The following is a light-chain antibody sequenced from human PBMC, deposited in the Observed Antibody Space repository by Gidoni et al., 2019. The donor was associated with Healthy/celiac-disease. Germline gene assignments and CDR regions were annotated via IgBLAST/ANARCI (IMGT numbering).Light chain of an antibody. Sequence: DIQMTQSPSSLSASVGDRVTITCRASQSISSYLNLYQQKPGKAPKLLIYAASSLQSGVPSRFSGSGSGTDFTLTISSLQPEAFATYFCQQSYSTPRTFXXXTKLEIK. J-gene: IGKJ2*01. CDR3: QQSYSTPRT. CDR2: AAS. V-gene: IGKV1-39*01. CDR1: QSISSY.